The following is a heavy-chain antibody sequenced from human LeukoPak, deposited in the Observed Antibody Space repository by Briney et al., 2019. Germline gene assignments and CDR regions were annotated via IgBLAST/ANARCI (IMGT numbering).Heavy chain of an antibody. V-gene: IGHV4-30-2*01. CDR1: GGSISSADYS. J-gene: IGHJ5*02. D-gene: IGHD1/OR15-1a*01. CDR3: ARGDGGTNWFDP. Sequence: PSETLSLTCAVSGGSISSADYSWSWIRQPPGKGLEWIGYIYHRGSTNYNPSLKSRVTISVDRSKNQFSLKVTSVTAADTAVYFCARGDGGTNWFDPWGQGILVTVSS. CDR2: IYHRGST.